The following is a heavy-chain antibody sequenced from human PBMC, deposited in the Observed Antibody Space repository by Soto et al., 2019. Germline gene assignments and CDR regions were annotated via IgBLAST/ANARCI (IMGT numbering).Heavy chain of an antibody. J-gene: IGHJ5*02. CDR2: INPNSGGT. V-gene: IGHV1-2*04. D-gene: IGHD4-17*01. CDR3: ARNDYALGNWFDP. CDR1: GYTFTGYY. Sequence: ASVKVSCKASGYTFTGYYMHWVRQAPGQGLEWMGWINPNSGGTNYAQKFQGWVTMTRDTSISTAYMELSRLRSDDTAVYYCARNDYALGNWFDPWGQGTLVTVSS.